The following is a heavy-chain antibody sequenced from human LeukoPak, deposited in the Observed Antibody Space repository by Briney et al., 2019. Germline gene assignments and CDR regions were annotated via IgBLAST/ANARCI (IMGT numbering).Heavy chain of an antibody. V-gene: IGHV3-21*01. CDR1: GFTFSSYS. Sequence: GGSLRLSCAASGFTFSSYSMNWARQAPGKGLEWVSSISSSSSYIYYADSVKGRFTISRDNAKNSLYLQMNSLRAEDTAVYYCARVSSSTSCYTDWGQGTLVTVSS. D-gene: IGHD2-2*02. CDR3: ARVSSSTSCYTD. J-gene: IGHJ4*02. CDR2: ISSSSSYI.